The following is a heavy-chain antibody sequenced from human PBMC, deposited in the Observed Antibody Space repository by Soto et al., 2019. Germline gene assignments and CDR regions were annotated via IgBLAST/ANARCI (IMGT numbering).Heavy chain of an antibody. D-gene: IGHD3-16*01. V-gene: IGHV3-49*04. CDR3: TSASSLDFDF. J-gene: IGHJ4*02. CDR2: IRRNAYGGTT. Sequence: GGSRRLSGTTSGFTFGEYALSWVRQAPGKGLEGVGFIRRNAYGGTTDYAASVKGRFTISREDSKSIAYLQMNSLRTEDTALYYCTSASSLDFDFWGQGTLVTVSS. CDR1: GFTFGEYA.